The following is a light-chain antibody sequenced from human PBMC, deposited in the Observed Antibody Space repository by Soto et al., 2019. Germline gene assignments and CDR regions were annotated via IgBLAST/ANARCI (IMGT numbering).Light chain of an antibody. Sequence: QSVLTQPPSASATPGQRITISCFGSSSNIGSNYGYWYQQLPGTAPKLLISRDDERPSGVPDRCSGSKSGSSASLAISGVRSEDEADYFCAAWDDSLRAPVFGGGTKLTVL. CDR3: AAWDDSLRAPV. J-gene: IGLJ2*01. CDR2: RDD. V-gene: IGLV1-47*01. CDR1: SSNIGSNY.